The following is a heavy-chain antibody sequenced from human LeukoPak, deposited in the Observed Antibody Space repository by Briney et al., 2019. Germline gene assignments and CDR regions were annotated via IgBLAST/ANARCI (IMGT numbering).Heavy chain of an antibody. Sequence: SETLSLTCTVSGGSISSYYWSWVRQPPGKGLEWIGFVYYTGSTNYSPSLKSRVTISVDTSKNQFSLKLRSVTAEDTAVYYCAKDQYYGSGSYYNPPHYWGQGTLVTVSS. CDR2: VYYTGST. V-gene: IGHV4-59*01. J-gene: IGHJ4*02. D-gene: IGHD3-10*01. CDR3: AKDQYYGSGSYYNPPHY. CDR1: GGSISSYY.